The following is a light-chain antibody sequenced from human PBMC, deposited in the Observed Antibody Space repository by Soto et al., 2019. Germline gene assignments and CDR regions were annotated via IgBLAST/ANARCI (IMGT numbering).Light chain of an antibody. Sequence: SYELTQPPSVSVSPGQTACISCSGEKLGDKYACWYQQKPGQSPVLVIYQDTKRPSGIPERFSGSNSGNTATLTISGTQAMDEADYYCQAWDSSTAEVFGGGTKLTVL. CDR2: QDT. CDR1: KLGDKY. CDR3: QAWDSSTAEV. J-gene: IGLJ2*01. V-gene: IGLV3-1*01.